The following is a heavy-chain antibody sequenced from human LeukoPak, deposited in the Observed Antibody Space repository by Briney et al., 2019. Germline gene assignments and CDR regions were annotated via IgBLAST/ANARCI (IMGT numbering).Heavy chain of an antibody. J-gene: IGHJ5*02. CDR3: ARDQGSSCYS. V-gene: IGHV3-74*01. D-gene: IGHD2-15*01. Sequence: GGSLRLSCAASGFTFSSYWMHWVRQAPGKGLVWVSRINRDGSSTGYADYVKGRFTSSRDNAKNTLYLQMNSLRAEDTAVYYCARDQGSSCYSWGQGTLVTVSS. CDR2: INRDGSST. CDR1: GFTFSSYW.